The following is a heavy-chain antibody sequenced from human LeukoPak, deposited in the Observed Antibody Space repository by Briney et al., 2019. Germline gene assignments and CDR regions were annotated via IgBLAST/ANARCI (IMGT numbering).Heavy chain of an antibody. Sequence: ASVKVSCKASGYTFSNYGISWVRQAPGQGLEWMGWISPYNGNTDYAQNLQGRVTMTTDTSTSTVYMELRSLRSDDTAVYYCARDRSTSDYWGQGTLATVSS. CDR2: ISPYNGNT. CDR3: ARDRSTSDY. CDR1: GYTFSNYG. V-gene: IGHV1-18*04. D-gene: IGHD2-2*01. J-gene: IGHJ4*02.